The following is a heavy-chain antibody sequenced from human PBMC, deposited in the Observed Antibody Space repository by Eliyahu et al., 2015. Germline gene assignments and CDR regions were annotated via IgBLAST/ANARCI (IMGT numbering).Heavy chain of an antibody. CDR3: ARGQGGYSGPDPYFDY. CDR2: TYYRSKWYN. J-gene: IGHJ4*02. Sequence: QVQLQQSGPGLVKPSQTLSLTCAISGDSVSXNXXAWNWIRQSPSRGLEWLGRTYYRSKWYNDYAVSVKSRITINPDTSKNQFSLQLNSVTPEDTAVYYCARGQGGYSGPDPYFDYWGQGTLVTVSS. V-gene: IGHV6-1*01. D-gene: IGHD5-12*01. CDR1: GDSVSXNXXA.